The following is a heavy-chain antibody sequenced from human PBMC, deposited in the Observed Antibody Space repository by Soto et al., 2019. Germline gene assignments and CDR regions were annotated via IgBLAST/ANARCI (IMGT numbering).Heavy chain of an antibody. V-gene: IGHV3-73*01. Sequence: RRLSCAASGFTLSGSVIYWVRQPSGKGLEWVGRIRSRSNGYATAYAASVRGRFTISRDDSKNTAYLQMNSLKTEDTAVYYCSRPGYSNYDYDYSGHSTLATVSS. CDR3: SRPGYSNYDYDY. D-gene: IGHD5-12*01. CDR2: IRSRSNGYAT. CDR1: GFTLSGSV. J-gene: IGHJ4*01.